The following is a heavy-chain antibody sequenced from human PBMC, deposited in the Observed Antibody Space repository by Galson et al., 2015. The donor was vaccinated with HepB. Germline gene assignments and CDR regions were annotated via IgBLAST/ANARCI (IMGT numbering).Heavy chain of an antibody. CDR3: ARDPAYYDILTGSGYGMDV. Sequence: SVKVSCKASGYTFTSYYMHWVRQAPGQGLEWMGIINPSGGSTSYAQKFQGRVTMTRDTSTSTVYMELSSLRSEDTAVYYCARDPAYYDILTGSGYGMDVWGQGTTVTVSS. D-gene: IGHD3-9*01. V-gene: IGHV1-46*01. CDR1: GYTFTSYY. J-gene: IGHJ6*02. CDR2: INPSGGST.